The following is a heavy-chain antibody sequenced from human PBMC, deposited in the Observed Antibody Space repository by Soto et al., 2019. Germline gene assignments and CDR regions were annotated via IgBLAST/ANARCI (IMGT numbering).Heavy chain of an antibody. J-gene: IGHJ6*02. D-gene: IGHD3-10*01. CDR3: ARDEDDASGLSGGMDV. Sequence: QVQLQESGPGLVKPSETLSLSCNFSGGSISSDDFFWSWVRQHPARGLEWIGYIYHSGTTYYNPSLQSRIITSADTSKNQFSLKLRSVTAADTAVYFCARDEDDASGLSGGMDVWGQGTAVTV. V-gene: IGHV4-31*03. CDR2: IYHSGTT. CDR1: GGSISSDDFF.